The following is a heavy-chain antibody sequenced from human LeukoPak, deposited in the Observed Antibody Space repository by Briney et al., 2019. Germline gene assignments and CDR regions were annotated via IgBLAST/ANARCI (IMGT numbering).Heavy chain of an antibody. J-gene: IGHJ4*02. CDR1: GGSISSYY. D-gene: IGHD2-15*01. Sequence: PSETLSLTCTVSGGSISSYYWSWIRQPPGKGLEWIGYIYYSGSTNYNPSLKSRVTISVDTSKSQFSLKLSSVTAADTAVYYCARDLRYCSGGSCYTSFDYWGREPWSPSPQ. CDR3: ARDLRYCSGGSCYTSFDY. CDR2: IYYSGST. V-gene: IGHV4-59*12.